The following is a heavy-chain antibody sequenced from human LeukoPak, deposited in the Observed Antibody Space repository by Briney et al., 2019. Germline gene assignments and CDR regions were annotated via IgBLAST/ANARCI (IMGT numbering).Heavy chain of an antibody. CDR3: STSDGDNGYVYYYGMGV. V-gene: IGHV1-24*01. CDR1: GYTLTVLS. Sequence: ASVKVSRKLSGYTLTVLSMRCVPQPPGKGRECGGDLDPEEEEIIYTQTPQGRHTLTEDTSTDTAYMELSSLRSEDTGVYYCSTSDGDNGYVYYYGMGVWGQGNTVT. D-gene: IGHD4-17*01. CDR2: LDPEEEEI. J-gene: IGHJ6*02.